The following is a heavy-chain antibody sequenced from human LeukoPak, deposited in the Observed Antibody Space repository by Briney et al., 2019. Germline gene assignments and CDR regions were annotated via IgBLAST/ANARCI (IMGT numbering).Heavy chain of an antibody. CDR2: IKQDGSEK. CDR3: ASSFYGDYFVY. D-gene: IGHD4-17*01. V-gene: IGHV3-7*01. Sequence: GGSLRLSCAASGFTFSSYWMSWVRQAPGKGLEWVANIKQDGSEKYYVDSVKGRFTISRDNAKNSLYLQMNSLRAEDTAVYYCASSFYGDYFVYWGQGTLVTVSS. CDR1: GFTFSSYW. J-gene: IGHJ4*02.